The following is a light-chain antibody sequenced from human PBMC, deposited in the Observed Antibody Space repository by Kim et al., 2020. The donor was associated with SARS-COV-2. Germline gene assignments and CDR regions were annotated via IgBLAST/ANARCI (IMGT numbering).Light chain of an antibody. CDR3: QQGYSTPPT. Sequence: DIQMTQSPSSLSASVGDRVTINCRASQGISNDLNWYQQKPGRAPKFLIYDASTLESGVPSRFSGSGSGTDFTLTINSLQPEDYATYYCQQGYSTPPTFGQGTKLEIK. CDR1: QGISND. V-gene: IGKV1-39*01. J-gene: IGKJ1*01. CDR2: DAS.